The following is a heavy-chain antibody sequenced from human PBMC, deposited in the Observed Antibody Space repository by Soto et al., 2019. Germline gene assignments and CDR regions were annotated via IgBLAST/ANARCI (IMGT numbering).Heavy chain of an antibody. D-gene: IGHD6-13*01. CDR2: INPGGGAT. CDR1: GYNFIKYP. Sequence: QVQLVQSGAEVKKPGASVKVSCKASGYNFIKYPMHWVRQAPGQGLEWMGIINPGGGATNYAQKFQGRLTLTRDAPTTTVHMELSSLMSEDTAIYYCARVSGRNRSWRDAFDIWGQGTRVTVSS. V-gene: IGHV1-46*03. CDR3: ARVSGRNRSWRDAFDI. J-gene: IGHJ3*02.